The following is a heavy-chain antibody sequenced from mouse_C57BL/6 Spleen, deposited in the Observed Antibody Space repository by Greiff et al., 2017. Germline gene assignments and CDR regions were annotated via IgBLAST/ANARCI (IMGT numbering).Heavy chain of an antibody. V-gene: IGHV5-17*01. Sequence: VQLKESGGGLVKPGGSLKLSCAASGFTFSDYGMHWVRQAPEKGLEWVAYISSGSGTIYYADTVKGRFTISRDNAKNPLFLQITSLRSEDTAMCYCSRPCVAYWGQGTPVTVSA. CDR1: GFTFSDYG. CDR3: SRPCVAY. J-gene: IGHJ4*01. CDR2: ISSGSGTI.